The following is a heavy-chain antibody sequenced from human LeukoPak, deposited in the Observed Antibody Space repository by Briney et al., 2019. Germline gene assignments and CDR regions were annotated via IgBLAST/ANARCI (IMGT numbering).Heavy chain of an antibody. CDR3: ARETKGYSNFDY. D-gene: IGHD4-11*01. Sequence: SETLSLTCTVSGGSISSYYWSWIRQPPGKGLEWIGYIYYSGSAYYNPSLKSRVTISVDTSKNQFSLKLSSVTAADTAVYYCARETKGYSNFDYWGQGTLVTVSS. CDR2: IYYSGSA. V-gene: IGHV4-30-4*08. J-gene: IGHJ4*02. CDR1: GGSISSYY.